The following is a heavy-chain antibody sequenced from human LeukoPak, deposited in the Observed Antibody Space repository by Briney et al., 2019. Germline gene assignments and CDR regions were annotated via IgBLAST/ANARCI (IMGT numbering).Heavy chain of an antibody. CDR2: ISSSGYST. D-gene: IGHD4-17*01. V-gene: IGHV3-23*01. CDR1: GFTFSSYA. J-gene: IGHJ4*02. Sequence: PGGSLRLSCAASGFTFSSYAMSWVRQAPGKGLEWVSAISSSGYSTYYADSVRGRFTISRDNSKSTLYLQMSSLRAEDTAVYYCAREDSDYGDYVRLDYWGQGTLVTVSS. CDR3: AREDSDYGDYVRLDY.